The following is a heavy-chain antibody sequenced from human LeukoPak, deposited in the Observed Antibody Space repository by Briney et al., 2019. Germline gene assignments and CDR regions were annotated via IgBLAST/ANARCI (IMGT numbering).Heavy chain of an antibody. J-gene: IGHJ4*02. CDR2: IYSGGST. V-gene: IGHV3-66*02. D-gene: IGHD5-18*01. CDR3: AREVASYGYSHEIRVRSRDSGADGGFDY. CDR1: GFTFSSYA. Sequence: PGGSLRLSCAASGFTFSSYAMNWVRQAPGKGLEWVSVIYSGGSTYYADSVKGRFTISRDNSKNTLYLQMNSLRAEDTAVYYCAREVASYGYSHEIRVRSRDSGADGGFDYWGQGTLVTVSS.